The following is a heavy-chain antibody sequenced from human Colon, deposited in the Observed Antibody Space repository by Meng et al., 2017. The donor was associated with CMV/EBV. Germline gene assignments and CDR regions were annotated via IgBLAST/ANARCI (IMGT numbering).Heavy chain of an antibody. V-gene: IGHV3-30*02. CDR2: VEYDGNYK. CDR3: AKNLFVPPAIMSVFAPNDY. D-gene: IGHD2-2*02. J-gene: IGHJ4*02. CDR1: GFTFSSFA. Sequence: GGSLRLSCEASGFTFSSFAIHWVRQAPGKGLEWVSFVEYDGNYKYYIDSVKGRFTVSRDNSKKTVYLQMNSLRAEDTAVYYCAKNLFVPPAIMSVFAPNDYWGQGTLVTVSS.